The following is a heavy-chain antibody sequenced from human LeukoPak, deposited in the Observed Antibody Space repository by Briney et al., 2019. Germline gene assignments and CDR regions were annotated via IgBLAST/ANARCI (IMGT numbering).Heavy chain of an antibody. Sequence: ASVKVSCKASGYTFTSYDINWVRQAPGQGLEWMGWISAYNGNTNYAQKLQGRVTMTTDTSTSTAYMELRSLRSDDTAVYYCARDGLVVAAIRFYYYMDVWGKGTTVTISS. CDR3: ARDGLVVAAIRFYYYMDV. CDR1: GYTFTSYD. CDR2: ISAYNGNT. J-gene: IGHJ6*03. D-gene: IGHD2-15*01. V-gene: IGHV1-18*01.